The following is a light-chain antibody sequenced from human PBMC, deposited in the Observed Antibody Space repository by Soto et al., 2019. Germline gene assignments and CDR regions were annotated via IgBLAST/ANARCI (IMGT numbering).Light chain of an antibody. CDR3: QQYDTLPPFT. CDR1: QDIYIY. J-gene: IGKJ2*01. Sequence: DIQMTQSPAALSVSVGERVTITCQASQDIYIYLNWYQQKQGEAPNLLIYDASNLETGVPSRFSGSGSGTHFTLTITSLQPEDVATYYCQQYDTLPPFTLGPGTRLDLK. CDR2: DAS. V-gene: IGKV1-33*01.